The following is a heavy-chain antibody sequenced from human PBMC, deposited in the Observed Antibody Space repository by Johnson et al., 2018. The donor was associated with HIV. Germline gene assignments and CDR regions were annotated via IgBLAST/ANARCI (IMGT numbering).Heavy chain of an antibody. Sequence: QMQLVESGGGVVQPGRSLRLSCAASGFTFSSYAMHWVRQAPGKGLEWVAVISYDGSNKYYADSMKGRFTISRDNSKNTLYLQMNSLRAEDTAVYYCASPRAVAGGGAFDIWGQGTMVTVSS. CDR3: ASPRAVAGGGAFDI. V-gene: IGHV3-30*04. D-gene: IGHD6-19*01. J-gene: IGHJ3*02. CDR2: ISYDGSNK. CDR1: GFTFSSYA.